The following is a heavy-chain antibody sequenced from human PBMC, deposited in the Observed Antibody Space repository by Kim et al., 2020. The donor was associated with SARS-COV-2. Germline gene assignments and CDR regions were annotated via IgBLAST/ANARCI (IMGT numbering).Heavy chain of an antibody. J-gene: IGHJ1*01. CDR2: IQSKTDGGTP. CDR1: GFTFSDAW. D-gene: IGHD2-21*02. CDR3: STDRGALTA. V-gene: IGHV3-15*01. Sequence: GGSLRLSCAASGFTFSDAWMSWVRQAPGKGLEWVGRIQSKTDGGTPDYAAPVKGRFSISRDDSKNTLYLQMNSLKTEDTAVSYCSTDRGALTAWGQGTLV.